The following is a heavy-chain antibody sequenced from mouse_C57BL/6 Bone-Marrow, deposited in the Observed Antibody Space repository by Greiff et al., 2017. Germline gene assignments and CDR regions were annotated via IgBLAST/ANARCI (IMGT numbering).Heavy chain of an antibody. CDR1: GYTFPNYG. CDR2: IYPGGGYT. D-gene: IGHD1-1*01. Sequence: VQLQQSGAELVRPGTSGKRSSKASGYTFPNYGKGWAKQRPGHGLEWIGDIYPGGGYTNYNEKFKGKATLTADKSSSTAYMQFCSLTSEDSAIYYCARYYYGSSYAMDYWGQGTSVTVSS. V-gene: IGHV1-63*01. J-gene: IGHJ4*01. CDR3: ARYYYGSSYAMDY.